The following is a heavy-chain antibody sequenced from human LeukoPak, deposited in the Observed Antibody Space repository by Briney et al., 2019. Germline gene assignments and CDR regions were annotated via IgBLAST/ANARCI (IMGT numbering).Heavy chain of an antibody. D-gene: IGHD2/OR15-2a*01. CDR1: GFTFGTYG. CDR3: ARDSTRILGLFDY. J-gene: IGHJ4*02. Sequence: TGGSLRLSCAYSGFTFGTYGMNWVRQAPEKGLEWVSYISSRSDSENYADSVKGRLTISRDNIRNLLYLQMNSLRAEDTAVYFCARDSTRILGLFDYWGQGTLVTISS. V-gene: IGHV3-48*01. CDR2: ISSRSDSE.